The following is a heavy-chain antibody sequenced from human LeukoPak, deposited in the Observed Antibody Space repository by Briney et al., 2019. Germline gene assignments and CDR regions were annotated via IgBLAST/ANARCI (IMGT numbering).Heavy chain of an antibody. CDR2: IYYSGST. D-gene: IGHD3-3*01. CDR1: GGSISSYY. Sequence: SETLSLTCTVSGGSISSYYWSWIRQPPGKGLEWIGYIYYSGSTNYNPSLKSLVTISVDTSKNQFSLKLSSVTAADTAVYYCASSRITIFGVVTQPFDYWGQGTLVTVSS. CDR3: ASSRITIFGVVTQPFDY. V-gene: IGHV4-59*01. J-gene: IGHJ4*02.